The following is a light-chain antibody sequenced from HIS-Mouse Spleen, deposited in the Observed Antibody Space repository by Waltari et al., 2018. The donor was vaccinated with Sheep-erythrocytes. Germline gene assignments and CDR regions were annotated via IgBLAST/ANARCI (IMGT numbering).Light chain of an antibody. Sequence: SYELTQPPSVSVSPGQTARLTCSGDALPKQSAYWYQQKQGQAPVLVIYKDSERPSGNPVPFSSSSTAATVTLTIGEVQAEDEDDCYCQSASSSGTYVFGTGTKLTVL. CDR3: QSASSSGTYV. CDR1: ALPKQS. J-gene: IGLJ1*01. CDR2: KDS. V-gene: IGLV3-25*03.